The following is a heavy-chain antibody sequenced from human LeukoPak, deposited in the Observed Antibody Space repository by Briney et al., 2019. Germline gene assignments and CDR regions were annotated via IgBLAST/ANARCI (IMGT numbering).Heavy chain of an antibody. J-gene: IGHJ5*02. CDR1: GYSFTSYW. CDR2: IYPGDSDT. V-gene: IGHV5-51*01. CDR3: ARHGSSSWYGGNWFDP. Sequence: GESLKISCKGSGYSFTSYWIGWVRQMPGKGLEWMGIIYPGDSDTRYSPSFQGQVTISADKSISTAYLQWSSLKASDTAMYYCARHGSSSWYGGNWFDPWGQGTLVTVSS. D-gene: IGHD6-13*01.